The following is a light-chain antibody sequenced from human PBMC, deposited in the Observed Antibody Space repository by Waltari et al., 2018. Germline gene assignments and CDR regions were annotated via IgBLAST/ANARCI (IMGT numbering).Light chain of an antibody. CDR2: DAS. CDR1: QSISTY. CDR3: QQRSNWPGGA. Sequence: EIVLTQSQATLSLSPGERATLSCRASQSISTYLAWYQQKPGQAPRLLIYDASNRATDVPARFSGSGSGTDFTLTISRLEPEDFAVYYCQQRSNWPGGAFGGGTKIEIK. J-gene: IGKJ4*01. V-gene: IGKV3-11*01.